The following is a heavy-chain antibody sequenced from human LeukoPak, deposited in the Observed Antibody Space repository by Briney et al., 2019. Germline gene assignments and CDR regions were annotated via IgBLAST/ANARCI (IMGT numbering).Heavy chain of an antibody. CDR3: ARGGYYDTSGYYYYYYGMDV. J-gene: IGHJ6*02. CDR1: GGSFCGYY. V-gene: IGHV4-34*01. CDR2: INHRGST. Sequence: PSETLSLTCAVYGGSFCGYYWSWIRQPPGKGLEWIGEINHRGSTNYNPPPKSRVTISVDTSKNQLSLKLSSVTAADTAVYYCARGGYYDTSGYYYYYYGMDVWGQGTTVTVSS. D-gene: IGHD3-22*01.